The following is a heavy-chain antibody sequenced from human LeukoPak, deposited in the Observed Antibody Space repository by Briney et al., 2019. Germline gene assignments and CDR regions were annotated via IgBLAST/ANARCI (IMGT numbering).Heavy chain of an antibody. D-gene: IGHD3-22*01. CDR1: GGSISSYY. J-gene: IGHJ3*02. CDR3: ARHDELYYYDSSGYYPDAFDI. Sequence: PSETLSLTCTVSGGSISSYYWSWIRQPPGKGLEWIGYIYYSGSTNYNPSLKSRVTISVDTSKNQFSLKLSSVTAADTAVYYCARHDELYYYDSSGYYPDAFDIWGQGTMVTVSS. CDR2: IYYSGST. V-gene: IGHV4-59*08.